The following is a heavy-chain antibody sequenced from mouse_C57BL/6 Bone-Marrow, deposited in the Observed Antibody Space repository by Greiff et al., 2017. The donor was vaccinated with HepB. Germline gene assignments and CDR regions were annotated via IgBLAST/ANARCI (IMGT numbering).Heavy chain of an antibody. Sequence: EVQLQQSGPELVKPGASVKISCKASGYSFTGYYMNWVKQSPEKSLEWIGEIIPSTGGTTYNQKFKAKATLTVDKSSSTAYMQLKSLTSEDSAVYYCARGGGRGDYWGQGTTLTVSS. V-gene: IGHV1-42*01. CDR1: GYSFTGYY. CDR3: ARGGGRGDY. J-gene: IGHJ2*01. CDR2: IIPSTGGT. D-gene: IGHD3-3*01.